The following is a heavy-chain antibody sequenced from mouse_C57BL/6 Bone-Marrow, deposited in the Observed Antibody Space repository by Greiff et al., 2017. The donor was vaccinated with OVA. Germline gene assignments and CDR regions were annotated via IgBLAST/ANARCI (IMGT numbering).Heavy chain of an antibody. CDR2: INPSSGYT. J-gene: IGHJ2*01. V-gene: IGHV1-4*01. D-gene: IGHD2-4*01. Sequence: VQLQQSGAELARPGASVKMSCKASGYTFTSYTMHWVKQRPGPGLEWIGYINPSSGYTKYNQKFKDKATLTADKSSSTAYMQLSSLTSEDSAVYYCAFYDYYYFDYWGQGTTLTVSA. CDR3: AFYDYYYFDY. CDR1: GYTFTSYT.